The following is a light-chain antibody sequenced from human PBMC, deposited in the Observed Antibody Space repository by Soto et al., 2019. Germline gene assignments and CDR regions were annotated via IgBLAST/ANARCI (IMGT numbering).Light chain of an antibody. CDR3: AAWDDSLNGPV. J-gene: IGLJ2*01. V-gene: IGLV1-44*01. Sequence: QSVLTQPPSASGTPGQRVTISCSGSSSNIGSNTVNWYQQLPGTAPKLLIYSNNQRPSGGPDRFFCSKSATSASLAISGLQSEEEEDDYCAAWDDSLNGPVFGGGTKLTVL. CDR1: SSNIGSNT. CDR2: SNN.